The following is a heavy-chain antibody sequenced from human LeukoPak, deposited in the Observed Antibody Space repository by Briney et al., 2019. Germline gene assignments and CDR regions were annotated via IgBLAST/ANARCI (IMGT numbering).Heavy chain of an antibody. CDR3: ARDKGLPQAFDI. V-gene: IGHV4-59*01. J-gene: IGHJ3*02. D-gene: IGHD5/OR15-5a*01. CDR2: ISYSETT. Sequence: SETLSLTCTVSGGSISSFYWSWIRQPPGKGLEYIGYISYSETTSYNPSLKSRVTISIDTSKNQFSLKMTSVTAADTAVYYCARDKGLPQAFDIWGQGTMVTVSS. CDR1: GGSISSFY.